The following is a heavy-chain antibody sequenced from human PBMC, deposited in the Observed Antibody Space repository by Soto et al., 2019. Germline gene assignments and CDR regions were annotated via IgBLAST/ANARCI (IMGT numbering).Heavy chain of an antibody. V-gene: IGHV4-34*01. J-gene: IGHJ5*02. CDR2: INHSGST. CDR3: ARGRRSLNWFDP. CDR1: GGSFSGYY. Sequence: SETLSLTCAVYGGSFSGYYWSWIRQPPGKGLEWIGEINHSGSTNYNPSLKSRVTISVDTSKNQFSLKLSSVTAADTAVYYCARGRRSLNWFDPWGQGTLVTVSS. D-gene: IGHD1-26*01.